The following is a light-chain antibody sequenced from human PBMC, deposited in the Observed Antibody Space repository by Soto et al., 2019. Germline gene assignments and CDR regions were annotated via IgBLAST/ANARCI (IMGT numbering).Light chain of an antibody. V-gene: IGLV1-40*01. CDR3: QSYGSGLSVV. Sequence: SVLTQPPSISGAPGQRVTITCTGSDSIIGASYDVNWYQHLPGAAPNLLIYETDNRPSGVPDRFSASRSGASTSLAIDKLQTGDEGDYYFQSYGSGLSVVFGGGTKLTVL. CDR1: DSIIGASYD. J-gene: IGLJ2*01. CDR2: ETD.